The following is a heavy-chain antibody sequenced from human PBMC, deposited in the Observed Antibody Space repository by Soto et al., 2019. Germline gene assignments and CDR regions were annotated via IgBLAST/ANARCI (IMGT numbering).Heavy chain of an antibody. CDR1: GFTFSSYG. D-gene: IGHD5-12*01. Sequence: GGSLRLSCAASGFTFSSYGMHWVRQAPGKGLEWVAVIWYDGSNKYYADSVKGRFTISRDNSKNTLYLQMNSLRAEDTAVYYCARGELLRPPDYWGQGTLVTVSS. V-gene: IGHV3-33*01. CDR2: IWYDGSNK. CDR3: ARGELLRPPDY. J-gene: IGHJ4*02.